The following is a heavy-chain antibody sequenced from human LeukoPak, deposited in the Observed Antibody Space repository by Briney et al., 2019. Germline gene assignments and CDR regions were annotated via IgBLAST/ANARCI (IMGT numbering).Heavy chain of an antibody. Sequence: SETLSLTCAVYGGSFSGYYWSWIRQPPGKGLEWIGSIYYSGSTYYNPSLKSRVTISVDTSKNQFSLKLSSVTAADTAVYYCARVHSSSYYYYYMDVWGKGTTVTVSS. CDR1: GGSFSGYY. CDR2: IYYSGST. D-gene: IGHD6-6*01. CDR3: ARVHSSSYYYYYMDV. J-gene: IGHJ6*03. V-gene: IGHV4-34*01.